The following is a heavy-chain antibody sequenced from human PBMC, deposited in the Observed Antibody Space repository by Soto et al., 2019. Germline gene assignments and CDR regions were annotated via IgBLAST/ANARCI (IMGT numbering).Heavy chain of an antibody. D-gene: IGHD3-10*01. J-gene: IGHJ6*02. V-gene: IGHV3-33*01. CDR1: GFTFSSYG. CDR3: ARDLLPEALFMVRGDYGMDV. CDR2: IWYDGSNK. Sequence: GGSLRLSCAASGFTFSSYGMHWVRQAPGKGLEWVAVIWYDGSNKYYADSVKGRFTISRDNSKNTLYLQMNSLRAEDTAVYYCARDLLPEALFMVRGDYGMDVWGQGTTVTVSS.